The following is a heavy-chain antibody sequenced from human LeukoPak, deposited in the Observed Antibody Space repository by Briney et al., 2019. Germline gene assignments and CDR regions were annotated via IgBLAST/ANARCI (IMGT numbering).Heavy chain of an antibody. J-gene: IGHJ4*02. CDR3: AKSPIAARYYFDY. CDR1: GFTFSSYA. Sequence: PGGSLRLSCAASGFTFSSYAMSWVRQAPGKGLEWVPAISGSGGSTYYADSVKGRFTISRDNSKNTLYLQMNSLRAEDTAVYYCAKSPIAARYYFDYWGQGTLVTVSS. CDR2: ISGSGGST. V-gene: IGHV3-23*01. D-gene: IGHD6-6*01.